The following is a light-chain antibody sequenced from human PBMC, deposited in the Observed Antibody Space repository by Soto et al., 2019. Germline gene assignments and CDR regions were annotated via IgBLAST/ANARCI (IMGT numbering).Light chain of an antibody. CDR1: QDIGTW. J-gene: IGKJ1*01. CDR3: QQYHIYSGT. V-gene: IGKV1-5*03. Sequence: DIQMTQSPCTLSASVGDRVTITCRASQDIGTWLAWYQQKPEKAPKVLIYRASHLESGVPSRFSASGSGTEFSLTINSLQADDFATYYCQQYHIYSGTFGQGTKVDI. CDR2: RAS.